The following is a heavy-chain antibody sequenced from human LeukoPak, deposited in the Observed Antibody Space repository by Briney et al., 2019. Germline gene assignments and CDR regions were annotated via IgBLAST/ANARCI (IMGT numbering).Heavy chain of an antibody. CDR2: IGGSGDNP. V-gene: IGHV3-23*01. J-gene: IGHJ4*02. D-gene: IGHD1-26*01. CDR1: GFTFSSYS. CDR3: ARGGASFDY. Sequence: GGSLRLSCAASGFTFSSYSMSWSRQAPGKGLEWVLGIGGSGDNPYYADSVKGRFTISTDNSKNTLYVQVNSLGTEDTAVYYCARGGASFDYWGQGTLVTVSS.